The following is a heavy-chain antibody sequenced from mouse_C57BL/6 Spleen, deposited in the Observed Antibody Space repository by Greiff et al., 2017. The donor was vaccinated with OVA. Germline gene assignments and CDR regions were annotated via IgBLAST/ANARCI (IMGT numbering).Heavy chain of an antibody. D-gene: IGHD2-4*01. CDR3: ANVYYDYGIDY. J-gene: IGHJ2*01. Sequence: QVQLQQSGPELVKPGASVKISCKASGYSFTSYYIHWVKQRPGQGLEWIGWIYPGSGNTKYNEKFKGKATLTADTSSSTAYMQLSSLTSEDSAVYYCANVYYDYGIDYWGQGTTLTVSS. CDR2: IYPGSGNT. V-gene: IGHV1-66*01. CDR1: GYSFTSYY.